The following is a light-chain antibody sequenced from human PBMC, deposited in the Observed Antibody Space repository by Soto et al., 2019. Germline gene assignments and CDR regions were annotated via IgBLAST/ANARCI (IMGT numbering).Light chain of an antibody. J-gene: IGKJ4*01. V-gene: IGKV2-28*01. CDR1: QSLLHSNGYPQ. CDR2: LGS. Sequence: DIVMTQSPLSLPVTPGEPASISCRSSQSLLHSNGYPQLDWYLQKPGQSPQLLIYLGSNRASGVPDRFSGSGSGTDFTLKISRVEAEDVGVYYCMQALHTPLTFGGGTKVDIK. CDR3: MQALHTPLT.